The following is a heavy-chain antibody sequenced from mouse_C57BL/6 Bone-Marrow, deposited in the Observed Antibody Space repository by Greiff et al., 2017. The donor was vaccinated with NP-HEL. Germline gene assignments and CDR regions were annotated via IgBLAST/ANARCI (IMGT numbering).Heavy chain of an antibody. Sequence: QVHVKQPGAELVRPGSSVKLSCKASGYTFTSYWMHWVKQRPIQGLEWIGNIDPSDSETHYNQKFKDKATLTVDKSSSTAYMQLSSLTSEDSAVYYCARSDGPTFYYAMDYWGQGTSVTVSS. V-gene: IGHV1-52*01. CDR3: ARSDGPTFYYAMDY. CDR2: IDPSDSET. CDR1: GYTFTSYW. D-gene: IGHD2-3*01. J-gene: IGHJ4*01.